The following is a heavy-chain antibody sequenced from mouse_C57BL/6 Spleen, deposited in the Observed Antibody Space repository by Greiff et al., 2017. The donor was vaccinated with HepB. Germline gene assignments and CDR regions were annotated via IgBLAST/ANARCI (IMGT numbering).Heavy chain of an antibody. Sequence: EVQLVESGGGLVKPGGSLKLSCAASGFTFSDYGMHWVRQAPEKGLEWVAYISSGSSTIYYADTVKGRFTIARDNAKNTLFLQMTSLRSEDTAMYYCARTYYDYFDYWGQGTTLTVSS. V-gene: IGHV5-17*01. CDR1: GFTFSDYG. CDR2: ISSGSSTI. CDR3: ARTYYDYFDY. J-gene: IGHJ2*01. D-gene: IGHD2-4*01.